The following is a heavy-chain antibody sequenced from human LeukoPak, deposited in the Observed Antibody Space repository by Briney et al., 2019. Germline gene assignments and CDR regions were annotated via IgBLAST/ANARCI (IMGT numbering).Heavy chain of an antibody. V-gene: IGHV3-13*01. J-gene: IGHJ3*02. CDR2: IGTAGDT. Sequence: GGSLRLSCAASGFTFSSYWMHWVRQATGKGLEWVSAIGTAGDTYYPGSVKGRFTISRENAKNSLYLQMNSLRAGDTAVYYCARSMVRGVIYDAFDIWGQGTMVTVSS. CDR3: ARSMVRGVIYDAFDI. D-gene: IGHD3-10*01. CDR1: GFTFSSYW.